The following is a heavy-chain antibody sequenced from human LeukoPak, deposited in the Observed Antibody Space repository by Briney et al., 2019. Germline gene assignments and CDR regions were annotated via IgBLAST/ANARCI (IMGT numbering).Heavy chain of an antibody. CDR2: VSHNTGA. D-gene: IGHD1-26*01. V-gene: IGHV4-38-2*02. J-gene: IGHJ6*03. Sequence: KASETLSLTCAASGYSIGSDFYWGWIRQTPGKGLEWLGSVSHNTGASYNPSFKSRVTISLDTSKNHFSLTLTSVTAADTAVYFCAREPGWGHNYYYMDVWGKGTTVAVSS. CDR1: GYSIGSDFY. CDR3: AREPGWGHNYYYMDV.